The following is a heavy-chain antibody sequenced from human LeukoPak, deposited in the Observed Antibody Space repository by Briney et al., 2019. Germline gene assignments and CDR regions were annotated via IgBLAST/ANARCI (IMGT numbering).Heavy chain of an antibody. Sequence: HSGRSLRLSCAASGFTFSRYGMHWVRQAPGKGLEWVAVIWYDGSNKYYAESVKGRFTISRDNSKNTLHLQMNSLRAEDTAVYYCARDPPMYYYDEPGSRDAFDIWGQGTMVTVSS. J-gene: IGHJ3*02. CDR3: ARDPPMYYYDEPGSRDAFDI. D-gene: IGHD3-22*01. CDR2: IWYDGSNK. V-gene: IGHV3-33*01. CDR1: GFTFSRYG.